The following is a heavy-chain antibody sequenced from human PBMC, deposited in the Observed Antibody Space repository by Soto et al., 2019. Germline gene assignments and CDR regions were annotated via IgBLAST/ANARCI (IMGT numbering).Heavy chain of an antibody. CDR3: ARDFGSSYYYYYGMDV. D-gene: IGHD6-6*01. Sequence: VSRKASGYTFTSYGISWVRQAPGQGLEWMGWISAYNGNTNYAQKLQGRVTMTRDTSTSTVYMELSSLRSEDTAVYYCARDFGSSYYYYYGMDVWGQGTTVTVSS. CDR1: GYTFTSYG. V-gene: IGHV1-18*04. CDR2: ISAYNGNT. J-gene: IGHJ6*02.